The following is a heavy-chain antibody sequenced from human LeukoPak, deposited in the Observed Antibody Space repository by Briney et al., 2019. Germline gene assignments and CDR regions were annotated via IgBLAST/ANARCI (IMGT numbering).Heavy chain of an antibody. CDR1: GGSISSYY. CDR2: IYYSGST. J-gene: IGHJ5*02. CDR3: ARLGGWSSSWSRGWFDP. V-gene: IGHV4-59*08. Sequence: PSETLSLTCTVSGGSISSYYWSWIRQPPGKGLEWIGYIYYSGSTNYNPSLKSRVTISVDTSKNQFSLKLNSVTAADTAVYYCARLGGWSSSWSRGWFDPWGQGTLVTVSS. D-gene: IGHD6-13*01.